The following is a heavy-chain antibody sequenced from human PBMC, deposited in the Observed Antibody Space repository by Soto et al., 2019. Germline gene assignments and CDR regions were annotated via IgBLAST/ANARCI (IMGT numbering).Heavy chain of an antibody. CDR1: GGSISSSSYY. V-gene: IGHV4-61*01. Sequence: TSQTLSLSCTVSGGSISSSSYYWSWIRQPPGKGLEWIGYVYYSGGTNYNPSLKGRVTILLDAPKNQFSLKLSSVIAADTAVYYCARGVLVEGTSSPDMFDYWGQGTQVTVS. CDR2: VYYSGGT. CDR3: ARGVLVEGTSSPDMFDY. D-gene: IGHD6-6*01. J-gene: IGHJ4*02.